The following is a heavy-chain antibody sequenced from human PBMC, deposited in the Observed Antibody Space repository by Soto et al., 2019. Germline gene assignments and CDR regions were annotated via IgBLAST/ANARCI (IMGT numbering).Heavy chain of an antibody. D-gene: IGHD2-8*01. CDR1: GFTFSHAW. CDR3: TTDLTVLMVYATHYYYGMDV. V-gene: IGHV3-15*01. Sequence: EVQLVESGGGLVKPGGSLRLSCAASGFTFSHAWMSWVRQAPGKGVEWLGRIKSKTDGGTIDYAAPVKGRFTISRDDSNNTLYLEMNSLKTEDTAVYYCTTDLTVLMVYATHYYYGMDVWGQGTTVTVSS. CDR2: IKSKTDGGTI. J-gene: IGHJ6*02.